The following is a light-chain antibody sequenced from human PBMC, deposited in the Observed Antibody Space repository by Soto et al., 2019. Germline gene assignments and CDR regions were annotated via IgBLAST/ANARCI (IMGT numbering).Light chain of an antibody. CDR1: QGIRND. CDR3: QHYNSYSEA. CDR2: KAS. Sequence: IQMTESPSSLSASLGDRVTITCRASQGIRNDLGWYQQKPGKAPKLLIYKASTLKSGVPSRFSGSGSGTEFTLTISSLQPDDFATYYCQHYNSYSEAFGQGTKVDI. V-gene: IGKV1-5*03. J-gene: IGKJ1*01.